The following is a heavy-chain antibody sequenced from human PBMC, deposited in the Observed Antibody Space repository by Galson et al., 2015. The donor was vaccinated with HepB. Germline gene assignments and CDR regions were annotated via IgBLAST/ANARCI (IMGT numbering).Heavy chain of an antibody. D-gene: IGHD3-10*01. CDR1: GYNFIAYH. V-gene: IGHV1-2*04. J-gene: IGHJ6*02. CDR2: INPNSGDT. Sequence: SVKVSCKASGYNFIAYHLHWVRQAPGQGLEWMGWINPNSGDTTYAQKFQGWVTMTRDTSISTVYMELRRVKSDDTAVYYRARDLSLTRLDYFYKGMDVWGQGTTVTVSS. CDR3: ARDLSLTRLDYFYKGMDV.